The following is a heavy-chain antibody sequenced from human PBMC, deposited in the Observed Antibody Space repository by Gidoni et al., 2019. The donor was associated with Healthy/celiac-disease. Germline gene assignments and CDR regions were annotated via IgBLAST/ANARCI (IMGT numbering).Heavy chain of an antibody. CDR2: ISGSGDTT. D-gene: IGHD3-10*01. CDR3: ATYSGH. Sequence: EVQLLESGGGLVQPGGSLSLSCAASGFTFSTYGMSWVRQAPGKRLEWVTAISGSGDTTYYADSVKGRFTISRDNSKKTLFLQMNTLRAEDTAVYYCATYSGHWGQGTLVTVSS. CDR1: GFTFSTYG. J-gene: IGHJ4*02. V-gene: IGHV3-23*01.